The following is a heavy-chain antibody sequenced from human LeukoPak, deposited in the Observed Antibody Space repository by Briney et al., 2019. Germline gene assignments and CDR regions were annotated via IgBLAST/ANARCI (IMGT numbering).Heavy chain of an antibody. CDR2: ISGSGSNT. V-gene: IGHV3-23*01. D-gene: IGHD1-26*01. CDR3: AKSQREACCYGMDV. Sequence: GGSLRLSCTASGFTFSNYAMNWVRRAPGKGLEWVSAISGSGSNTYYTDSVKGRFTISRDNSKNSLYLQMNSLRPKDTAVYYCAKSQREACCYGMDVWGQGTTVTVS. CDR1: GFTFSNYA. J-gene: IGHJ6*02.